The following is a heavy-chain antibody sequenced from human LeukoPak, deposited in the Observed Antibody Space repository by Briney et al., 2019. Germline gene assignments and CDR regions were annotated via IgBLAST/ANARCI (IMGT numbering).Heavy chain of an antibody. CDR1: GFTFSDYY. Sequence: GGSLRLSCAASGFTFSDYYMSWIRQAPGKGLEWVSYISSSGSTIYYADSVKGRFTISRDNAKNSLYLQMNSLRAEDTAVYYCASRHYDFWSGDHDAFDIWGQGTMVTVSS. J-gene: IGHJ3*02. CDR3: ASRHYDFWSGDHDAFDI. V-gene: IGHV3-11*04. CDR2: ISSSGSTI. D-gene: IGHD3-3*01.